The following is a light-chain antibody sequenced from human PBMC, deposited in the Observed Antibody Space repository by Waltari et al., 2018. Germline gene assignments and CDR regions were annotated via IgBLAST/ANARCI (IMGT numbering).Light chain of an antibody. CDR2: RND. CDR3: AAWDDSLGSHVV. Sequence: QSGLTQPPSTSGTPGQRVTISCSGSSSNIGSNYVYWYQQVPGTPPKLLISRNDQRPSGVPDRVSGSKSGTSASLAISGLRSEDEADYYCAAWDDSLGSHVVFGGGTKLTVL. V-gene: IGLV1-47*01. CDR1: SSNIGSNY. J-gene: IGLJ2*01.